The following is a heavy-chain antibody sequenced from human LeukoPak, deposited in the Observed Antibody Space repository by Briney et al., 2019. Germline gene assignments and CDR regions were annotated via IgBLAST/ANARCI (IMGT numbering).Heavy chain of an antibody. D-gene: IGHD3-10*01. CDR3: ARGRSYYYGSGSYCPPHFDY. CDR1: GGSFSGYY. V-gene: IGHV4-34*01. CDR2: INHSGST. J-gene: IGHJ4*02. Sequence: SETLSLTCAVYGGSFSGYYWSWIRQPPGKGLEWIGEINHSGSTNYNPSLKSRVTISVDTSKNQFSLKLSSVTAADTAVYYCARGRSYYYGSGSYCPPHFDYWGQGTLVTVSS.